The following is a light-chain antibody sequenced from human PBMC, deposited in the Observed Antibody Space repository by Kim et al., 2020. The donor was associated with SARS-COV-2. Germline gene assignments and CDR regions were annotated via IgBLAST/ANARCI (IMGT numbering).Light chain of an antibody. CDR3: QKYNGVSYT. CDR2: TAS. J-gene: IGKJ2*01. V-gene: IGKV1-27*01. CDR1: QDIDSY. Sequence: SVGDRVTITCRASQDIDSYLAWYQQKPGKVPRLLIHTASSLQSGVPSRFSAGGSGTDFTLTISSLQPEDVATYYCQKYNGVSYTFGQGTKLEI.